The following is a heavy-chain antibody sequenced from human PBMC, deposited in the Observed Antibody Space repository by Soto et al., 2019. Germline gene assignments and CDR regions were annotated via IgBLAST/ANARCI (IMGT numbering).Heavy chain of an antibody. V-gene: IGHV4-59*08. Sequence: SETLSLTCTVSGGSISSYYWSWIRQPPGKGLEWIGYIYYSGSTNYNPSLKSRVTISVDTSKNQFSLELSSVTAADTAVYYCARWHHYYGSGRDLDFDYWGQGTLVTGSS. J-gene: IGHJ4*02. CDR3: ARWHHYYGSGRDLDFDY. CDR2: IYYSGST. D-gene: IGHD3-10*01. CDR1: GGSISSYY.